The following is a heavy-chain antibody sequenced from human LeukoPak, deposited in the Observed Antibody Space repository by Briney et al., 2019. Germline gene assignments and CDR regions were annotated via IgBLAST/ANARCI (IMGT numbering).Heavy chain of an antibody. D-gene: IGHD5-18*01. CDR2: IYYTGST. V-gene: IGHV4-61*01. Sequence: SETLSLTCTVSGGSVSSGSYYWTWIRQPPGKGLQWIGYIYYTGSTNYNPSLKSRVSISIDRSKSQFSLKLSSVTAADTAVYYCATNEEGYSYGPGWYFDLWGRGTLVTVPS. CDR1: GGSVSSGSYY. CDR3: ATNEEGYSYGPGWYFDL. J-gene: IGHJ2*01.